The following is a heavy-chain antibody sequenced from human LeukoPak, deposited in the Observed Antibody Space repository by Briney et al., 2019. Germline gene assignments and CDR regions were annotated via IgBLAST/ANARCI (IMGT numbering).Heavy chain of an antibody. CDR1: GGSISSSSYY. CDR3: ARGWEPLSAFDI. Sequence: SETLSLTCTVSGGSISSSSYYWGWIRQPPGKGLEWIGSIYYSGSTYYNPSLKSRVTISVDTSKNQFSLKLRSVTAADTAVYYCARGWEPLSAFDIWGQGTMVTVSS. J-gene: IGHJ3*02. CDR2: IYYSGST. D-gene: IGHD1-26*01. V-gene: IGHV4-39*07.